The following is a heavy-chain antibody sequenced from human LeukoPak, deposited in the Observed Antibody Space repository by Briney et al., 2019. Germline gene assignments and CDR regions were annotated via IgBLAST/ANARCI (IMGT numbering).Heavy chain of an antibody. V-gene: IGHV3-48*03. Sequence: GGSLRLSCAASGFTCSNYNMNWVRQAPGKGLEWVSYISSSGGTIYYADSVKGRFTISRDNAKNSLYLQMHSLRAEDTAVYYCASRPPPSRGPYDYWGQGTLVTVSS. D-gene: IGHD3-10*01. CDR2: ISSSGGTI. CDR3: ASRPPPSRGPYDY. CDR1: GFTCSNYN. J-gene: IGHJ4*02.